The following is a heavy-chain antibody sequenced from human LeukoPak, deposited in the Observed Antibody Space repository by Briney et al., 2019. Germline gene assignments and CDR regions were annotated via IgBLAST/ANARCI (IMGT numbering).Heavy chain of an antibody. V-gene: IGHV3-7*01. J-gene: IGHJ5*02. CDR3: ARDVATISNWFDP. CDR2: IKQDGSEK. Sequence: GGSLRLSCAASGFTFSSYWMSWVRQAPGKGLEWVANIKQDGSEKYYVDSVKGRFTISRDNAKNSLYLQMNSLRAEDTAVYYCARDVATISNWFDPWGQGTLVTVSS. CDR1: GFTFSSYW. D-gene: IGHD5-24*01.